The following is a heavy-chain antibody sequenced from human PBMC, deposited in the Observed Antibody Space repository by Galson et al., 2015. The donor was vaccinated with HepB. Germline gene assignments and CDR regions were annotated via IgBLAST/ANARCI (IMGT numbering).Heavy chain of an antibody. Sequence: SLRLSCAASGFAFHSHAMSWVRQAPGKGLEWISGISGKGDSTFYAVSVKGRFTVSRDNSKNMLYLQMDSLTAEDTGLYFCAKGYGLFDSWAQGILVTVSS. CDR1: GFAFHSHA. CDR2: ISGKGDST. CDR3: AKGYGLFDS. V-gene: IGHV3-23*01. J-gene: IGHJ5*01. D-gene: IGHD3-16*01.